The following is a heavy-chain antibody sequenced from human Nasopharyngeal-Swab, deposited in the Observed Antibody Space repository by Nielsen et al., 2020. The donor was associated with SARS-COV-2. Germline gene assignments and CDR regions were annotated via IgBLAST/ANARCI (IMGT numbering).Heavy chain of an antibody. J-gene: IGHJ6*03. CDR3: AKDWGHYDFWSGYLSEGNYYYYYMDV. Sequence: GESLKISCAASGFTFSSYGMHWVRQAPGKGLEWVAVISYDGSNKYYADSVKGRFTISRDNSKNTLYLQMNSLRAEDTAVYYCAKDWGHYDFWSGYLSEGNYYYYYMDVWGKGTTVTVS. CDR2: ISYDGSNK. CDR1: GFTFSSYG. V-gene: IGHV3-30*18. D-gene: IGHD3-3*01.